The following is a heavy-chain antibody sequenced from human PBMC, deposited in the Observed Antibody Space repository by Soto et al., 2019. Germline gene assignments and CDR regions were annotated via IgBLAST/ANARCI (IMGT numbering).Heavy chain of an antibody. V-gene: IGHV3-48*03. CDR1: GFTFSRYW. Sequence: GGSLRLSCAASGFTFSRYWMQWVRRAPGKGLEWVSYISSSGSTIYYADSVKGRFTISRDNAKNSLYLQMNSLRAEDTAVYYCASPGYSNYLRFDYWGQGTLVTVSS. CDR2: ISSSGSTI. D-gene: IGHD4-4*01. CDR3: ASPGYSNYLRFDY. J-gene: IGHJ4*02.